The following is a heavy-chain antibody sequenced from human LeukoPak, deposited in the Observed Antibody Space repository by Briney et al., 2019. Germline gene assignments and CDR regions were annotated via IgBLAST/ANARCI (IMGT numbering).Heavy chain of an antibody. D-gene: IGHD3-9*01. CDR1: GGSISSGSYY. V-gene: IGHV4-61*02. J-gene: IGHJ4*02. CDR3: ARVGYDILTGYYLIDY. Sequence: SETLSLTCTVSGGSISSGSYYWSWIRQPAGKGLEWIGRIYTSGSTNYNPSLKSRVTISVDTSKNQFSLKLSSVTAADTAVYYCARVGYDILTGYYLIDYWGQGTLVTVSS. CDR2: IYTSGST.